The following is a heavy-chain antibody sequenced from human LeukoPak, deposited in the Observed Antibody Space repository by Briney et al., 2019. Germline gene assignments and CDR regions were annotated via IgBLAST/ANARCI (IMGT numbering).Heavy chain of an antibody. CDR1: GGSISSYY. D-gene: IGHD3-10*01. CDR2: MYSSGST. Sequence: SETLSLTCTVSGGSISSYYWTWIRQPPGKGLEWIGYMYSSGSTNYNPSLKSRVTISVDMSKNQFPLKLSSLTAADTAVYYCARANYYGSGPYYYYMDVWGKGTTVTVSS. J-gene: IGHJ6*03. CDR3: ARANYYGSGPYYYYMDV. V-gene: IGHV4-59*01.